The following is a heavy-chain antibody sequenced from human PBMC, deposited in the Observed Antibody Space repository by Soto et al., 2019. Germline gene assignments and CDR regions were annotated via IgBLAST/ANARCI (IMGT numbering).Heavy chain of an antibody. Sequence: GASVKVSCKASGGTFSSYAISWVRQAPGQGLEWMGGIIPIFGTANYAQKFQGRATITADKSTSTAYMELSSLRSEDTAVYYCARRGITMVRGVMTHYYYYYGMDVWGQGTTVTVSS. J-gene: IGHJ6*02. V-gene: IGHV1-69*06. CDR1: GGTFSSYA. D-gene: IGHD3-10*01. CDR3: ARRGITMVRGVMTHYYYYYGMDV. CDR2: IIPIFGTA.